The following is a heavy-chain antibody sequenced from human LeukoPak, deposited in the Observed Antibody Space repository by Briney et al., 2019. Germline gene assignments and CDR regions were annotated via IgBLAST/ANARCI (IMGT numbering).Heavy chain of an antibody. CDR1: GGTFSSYA. Sequence: ASVKVSCKASGGTFSSYAISWVRQAPGQGLEWMGGIIPIFGTANYAQKFQGRVTITADKSTSTAYMELSSLRSEDTAVYYRAQGVPHTYYYYYYMDVWGKGTTVTVSS. CDR3: AQGVPHTYYYYYYMDV. J-gene: IGHJ6*03. V-gene: IGHV1-69*06. CDR2: IIPIFGTA. D-gene: IGHD3-16*01.